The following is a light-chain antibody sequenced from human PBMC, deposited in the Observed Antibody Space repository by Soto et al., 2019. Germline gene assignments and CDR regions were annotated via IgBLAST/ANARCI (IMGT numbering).Light chain of an antibody. CDR2: GAS. V-gene: IGKV3-15*01. CDR3: QQYHNWPPQYT. J-gene: IGKJ2*01. CDR1: QSVASN. Sequence: EIVMTQSPASLSVSPGDGATLSCRASQSVASNVAWYQQKPGQGPRLLIHGASTRAVGVPARFSGSGSGTDFTLTIISLHSEDFAVYYCQQYHNWPPQYTFGQGTKLQIK.